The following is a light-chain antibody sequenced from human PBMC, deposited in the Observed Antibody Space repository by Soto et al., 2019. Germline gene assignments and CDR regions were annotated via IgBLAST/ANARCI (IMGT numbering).Light chain of an antibody. CDR1: QGISNW. V-gene: IGKV1-12*01. CDR2: AAS. J-gene: IGKJ1*01. Sequence: DIKMTQSPSYVSASVGDRVTITCRASQGISNWLAWYHQKPGKAPKFLIYAASSLQSGVPSRFSGSGSGTDFTLIISSLQPEDFGTYYCQQTNRFPPTFGQGTKVEIK. CDR3: QQTNRFPPT.